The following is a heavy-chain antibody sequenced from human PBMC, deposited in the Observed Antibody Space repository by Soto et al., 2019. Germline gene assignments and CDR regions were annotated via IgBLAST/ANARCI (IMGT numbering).Heavy chain of an antibody. CDR1: GGSISSSSYY. J-gene: IGHJ5*02. CDR3: ARQVYDFWSGYYPDERLFGP. D-gene: IGHD3-3*01. CDR2: IYYSGST. V-gene: IGHV4-39*01. Sequence: QLQLQESGPGLVKPSETLSLTCTVSGGSISSSSYYWGWIRQPPGKGLEWIGSIYYSGSTYYNPTLKCRVTISVDTPKNQSSLKLSSVTAADTAVYSCARQVYDFWSGYYPDERLFGPWGQGNLVTVSS.